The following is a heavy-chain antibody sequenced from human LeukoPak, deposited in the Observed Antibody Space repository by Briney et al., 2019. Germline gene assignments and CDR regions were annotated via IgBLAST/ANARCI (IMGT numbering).Heavy chain of an antibody. J-gene: IGHJ4*02. CDR1: GFTFSSYG. V-gene: IGHV3-30*18. CDR2: ISYDGSNK. CDR3: AKGRAAAGHWIDY. Sequence: GGSLRLSCAASGFTFSSYGMHWVRQAPGKGLEWVAVISYDGSNKYYADSVKGRFTISRDNSKNTLHLQMNSLRAEDTAVYYCAKGRAAAGHWIDYWGQGTLVTVSS. D-gene: IGHD6-13*01.